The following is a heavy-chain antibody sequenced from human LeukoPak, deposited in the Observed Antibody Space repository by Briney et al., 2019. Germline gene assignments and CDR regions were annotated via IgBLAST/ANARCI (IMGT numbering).Heavy chain of an antibody. Sequence: ASVKVSCKASGYTFTSYGISWVPQAPGQGLEWMGWISAYNGNTNYAQKLQGRVTMTTDTSTSTAYMELRSLRSDDTAVYYCARVAYYDILTGYYETAKNDYWGQGTLVTVSS. CDR2: ISAYNGNT. CDR1: GYTFTSYG. CDR3: ARVAYYDILTGYYETAKNDY. V-gene: IGHV1-18*04. J-gene: IGHJ4*02. D-gene: IGHD3-9*01.